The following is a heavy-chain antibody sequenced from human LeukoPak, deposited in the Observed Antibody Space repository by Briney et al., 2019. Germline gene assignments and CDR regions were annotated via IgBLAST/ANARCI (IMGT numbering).Heavy chain of an antibody. CDR1: GFTFSSYA. CDR2: ISGSGGST. V-gene: IGHV3-23*01. D-gene: IGHD6-19*01. J-gene: IGHJ4*02. Sequence: GGSLRLSCAASGFTFSSYAMSWVRQAPGKGLEWVSAISGSGGSTYSADSVKGRFTISRDNSKNTLYLQMNSLRAEDTAVYYCAKDPTNIAVAGTSDYWGQGTLVTVSS. CDR3: AKDPTNIAVAGTSDY.